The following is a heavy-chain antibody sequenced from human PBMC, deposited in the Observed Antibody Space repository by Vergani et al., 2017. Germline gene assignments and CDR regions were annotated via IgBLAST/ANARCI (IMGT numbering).Heavy chain of an antibody. CDR3: AKCGRIALAGTRLFDY. CDR2: ISGSGGST. D-gene: IGHD6-19*01. CDR1: GFTFSSYA. V-gene: IGHV3-23*01. J-gene: IGHJ4*02. Sequence: EVQLLESGGGLVQPGGSLRLSCAASGFTFSSYAMSWVRQAPGKGLEWVSAISGSGGSTYYADSVKGRFTISRDNSKNTLYLQMNSLRAEETAVYYCAKCGRIALAGTRLFDYWGQGTLVTVSS.